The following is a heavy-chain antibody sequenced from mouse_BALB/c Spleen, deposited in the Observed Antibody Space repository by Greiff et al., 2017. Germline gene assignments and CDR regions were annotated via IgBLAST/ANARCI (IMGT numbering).Heavy chain of an antibody. D-gene: IGHD2-4*01. CDR2: SRNKANDYTT. CDR3: ARDGRFGDYGGRDAMDY. V-gene: IGHV7-1*02. J-gene: IGHJ4*01. Sequence: EVNVVESGGGLVQPGGSLRLSCATSGFTFSDFYMEWVRQPPGKRLEWIAASRNKANDYTTEYSASVKGRFIVSRDTSQSILYLQMNALRAEDTAIYYCARDGRFGDYGGRDAMDYWGQGTSVTVSS. CDR1: GFTFSDFY.